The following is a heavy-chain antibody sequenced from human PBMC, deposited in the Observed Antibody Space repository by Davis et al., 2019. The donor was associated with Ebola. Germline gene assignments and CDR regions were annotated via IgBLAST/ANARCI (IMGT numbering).Heavy chain of an antibody. D-gene: IGHD3-16*01. V-gene: IGHV3-21*01. CDR3: AREGGTYYYYYGLDV. J-gene: IGHJ6*04. CDR1: GFTFGSYT. Sequence: GVLKISCVASGFTFGSYTMNWVRQAPGKGLEWVSSISSSSSYIYYADSEKGRFTVSRDNAKNSLYLQMNSLRAEDTAVYYCAREGGTYYYYYGLDVWGKGTTVTVSS. CDR2: ISSSSSYI.